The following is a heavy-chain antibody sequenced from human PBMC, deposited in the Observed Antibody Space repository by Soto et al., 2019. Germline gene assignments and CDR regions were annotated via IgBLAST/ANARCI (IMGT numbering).Heavy chain of an antibody. J-gene: IGHJ6*02. CDR3: ARDRPDIVGATDYYYYGMDV. V-gene: IGHV1-69*06. D-gene: IGHD1-26*01. Sequence: QRLEWMGWINASNGTAKYAQKFQGRVTITADKSTSTAYMELSSLRSEDTAVYYCARDRPDIVGATDYYYYGMDVWGQGTTVTVSS. CDR2: INASNGTA.